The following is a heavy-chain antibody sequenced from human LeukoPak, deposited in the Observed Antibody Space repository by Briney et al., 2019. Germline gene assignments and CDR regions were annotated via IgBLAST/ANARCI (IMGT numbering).Heavy chain of an antibody. CDR3: ARVSSYCSSTSCSTESEYFQH. Sequence: GASVKVSCKASGGTFSSYAISWVRQAPGQGLEWMGGIIPIFGTANYAQKFQGRVTITADESTSTAYMELSSLRSEDTAVYYCARVSSYCSSTSCSTESEYFQHWGQGTLVTVSS. CDR2: IIPIFGTA. V-gene: IGHV1-69*13. D-gene: IGHD2-2*01. CDR1: GGTFSSYA. J-gene: IGHJ1*01.